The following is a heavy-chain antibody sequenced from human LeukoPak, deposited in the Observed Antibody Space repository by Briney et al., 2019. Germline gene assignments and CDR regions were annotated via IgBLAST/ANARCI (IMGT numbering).Heavy chain of an antibody. Sequence: PGGSLRLSCAASGFTVSSNYMTWVRQAPGKGLEWVSVIYSGGSTYYADSVKGRFTISRDNSKNTLYLQMNSLRAEDTAVYYCARDRITMVRGVTTHDAFDIWGQGTMVTVSS. D-gene: IGHD3-10*01. CDR2: IYSGGST. CDR1: GFTVSSNY. J-gene: IGHJ3*02. V-gene: IGHV3-66*01. CDR3: ARDRITMVRGVTTHDAFDI.